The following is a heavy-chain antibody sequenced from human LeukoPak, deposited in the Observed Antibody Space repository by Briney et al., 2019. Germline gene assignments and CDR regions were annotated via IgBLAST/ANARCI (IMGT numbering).Heavy chain of an antibody. V-gene: IGHV3-33*01. D-gene: IGHD5-24*01. CDR1: GFTFSSYG. CDR3: ARANTGLMATALIDY. CDR2: IWYDGSNK. J-gene: IGHJ4*02. Sequence: GGSLRLSCAASGFTFSSYGMHWVLQAPGKGLEWVAVIWYDGSNKYYADSVKGRFTISRDNSKNTLYLQMNSLRAEDTAVYYCARANTGLMATALIDYWGQGTLVTVSS.